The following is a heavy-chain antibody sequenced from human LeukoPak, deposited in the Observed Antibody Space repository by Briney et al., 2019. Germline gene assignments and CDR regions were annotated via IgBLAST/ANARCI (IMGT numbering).Heavy chain of an antibody. J-gene: IGHJ4*02. CDR1: GAXINSHY. D-gene: IGHD2-15*01. CDR2: IYISGST. V-gene: IGHV4-4*07. Sequence: SETLSLTCTVSGAXINSHYCSWIRQPAGKGLEWIGRIYISGSTNYNSSLQSRVTMSVDTSKNQFSLKLSSVTAADTAVYYCARALNPLPGTYYFDYWGQGTVVTVSS. CDR3: ARALNPLPGTYYFDY.